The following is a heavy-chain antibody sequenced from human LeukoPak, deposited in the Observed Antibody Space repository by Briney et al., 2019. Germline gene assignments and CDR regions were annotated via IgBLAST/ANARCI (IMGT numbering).Heavy chain of an antibody. V-gene: IGHV1-2*02. CDR3: ARVRGNSCDY. D-gene: IGHD6-13*01. Sequence: ASVTVSCKTSGFRLTDYYFHWVRQAPGQGLEWMGWIRGDTGETDSPQKFQGRVTMTRDTSMNTAYMDLSRLTFDDTAMYFCARVRGNSCDYWGQGTLVTVSS. J-gene: IGHJ4*02. CDR2: IRGDTGET. CDR1: GFRLTDYY.